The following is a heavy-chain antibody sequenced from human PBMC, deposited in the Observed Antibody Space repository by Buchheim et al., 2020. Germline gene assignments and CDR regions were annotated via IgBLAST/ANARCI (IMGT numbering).Heavy chain of an antibody. V-gene: IGHV1-69*06. Sequence: VHLVQSGAEVKKPGSSLKVSCKASRGTFDNYPITWVRQAPGQGLEWMGGILPVVGTANYAQKFQGRATITAAMSTSTVYLDLRSLRSEDTAVYYCARADSSASSDYFDHWGQGTL. D-gene: IGHD6-25*01. CDR1: RGTFDNYP. CDR2: ILPVVGTA. J-gene: IGHJ4*02. CDR3: ARADSSASSDYFDH.